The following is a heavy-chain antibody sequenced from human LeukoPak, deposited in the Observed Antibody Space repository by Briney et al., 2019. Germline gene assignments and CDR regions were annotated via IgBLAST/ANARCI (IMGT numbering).Heavy chain of an antibody. V-gene: IGHV3-23*01. CDR1: GFTFATYY. J-gene: IGHJ4*02. Sequence: GGSLRLSCAASGFTFATYYMTWVRQAPGKGLEWVSTISGSGDITYYADSVRGRFTISRDNSKDTLYLQMNNLRAEDTAVYYGLRWSGFHYWGQGTRVTVSS. CDR3: LRWSGFHY. CDR2: ISGSGDIT. D-gene: IGHD3-3*01.